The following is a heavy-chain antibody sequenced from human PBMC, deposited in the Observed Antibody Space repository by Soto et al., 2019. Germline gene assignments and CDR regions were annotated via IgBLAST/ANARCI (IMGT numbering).Heavy chain of an antibody. CDR3: ARVSPRQIDY. Sequence: SETLSLTCTVSGGSISSGGYYWSWIRQHPGKGLEWIGYIYYSGSTYYNPSLKSRVTISVDTSKNQFSLKLSSVTAADTAVYYCARVSPRQIDYWGQGTLVTVSS. CDR1: GGSISSGGYY. V-gene: IGHV4-31*03. D-gene: IGHD1-1*01. CDR2: IYYSGST. J-gene: IGHJ4*02.